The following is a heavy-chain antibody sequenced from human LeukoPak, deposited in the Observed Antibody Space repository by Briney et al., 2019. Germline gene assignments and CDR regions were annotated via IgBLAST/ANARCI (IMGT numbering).Heavy chain of an antibody. J-gene: IGHJ3*02. V-gene: IGHV3-21*01. CDR3: ARGSLDI. CDR1: GFTFSSYS. Sequence: PGGSLRLSCAVSGFTFSSYSMNWVRQAPGKGLEWVSSISSSSSYICYADSVKGRFTISRDNAKNSLYLQMNSLRAEDTAVYHCARGSLDIWGQGTMVTVSS. CDR2: ISSSSSYI.